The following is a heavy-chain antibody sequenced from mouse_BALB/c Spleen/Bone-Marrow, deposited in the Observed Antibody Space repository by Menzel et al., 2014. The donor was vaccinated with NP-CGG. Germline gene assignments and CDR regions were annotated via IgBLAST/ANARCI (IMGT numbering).Heavy chain of an antibody. V-gene: IGHV5-6*02. Sequence: SGGDLVKPGGSLKISCAASGFTLSSYGMFWVHPTPNKRLGWVATINRGGSNIYHLDRVRGRLTISRDNAKNCRYLQMTSLNAEDTAMFYGSRRVNLYVRRYFDVWCAGTTVTVSS. CDR1: GFTLSSYG. CDR3: SRRVNLYVRRYFDV. D-gene: IGHD2-14*01. CDR2: INRGGSNI. J-gene: IGHJ1*01.